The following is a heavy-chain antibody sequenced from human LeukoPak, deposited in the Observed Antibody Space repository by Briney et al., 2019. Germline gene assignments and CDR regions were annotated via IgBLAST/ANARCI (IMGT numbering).Heavy chain of an antibody. CDR3: AVRGGATRGPDY. CDR1: GFTFSSYS. V-gene: IGHV3-21*01. J-gene: IGHJ4*02. D-gene: IGHD1-26*01. CDR2: ISSSSSYI. Sequence: PGGSLRLSCAASGFTFSSYSMNWVRQAPGKGLEWVSSISSSSSYIYYADSVKGRFTISRDNAKNSLYLQMNSLRAEDTAVYYCAVRGGATRGPDYWGQGTLVTVSS.